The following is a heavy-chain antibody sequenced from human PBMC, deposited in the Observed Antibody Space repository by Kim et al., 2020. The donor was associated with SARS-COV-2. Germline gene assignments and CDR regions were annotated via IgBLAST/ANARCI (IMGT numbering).Heavy chain of an antibody. CDR1: GGSISSSSPY. J-gene: IGHJ3*01. V-gene: IGHV4-39*01. Sequence: SETLSLTCTVSGGSISSSSPYWVWVRQPPGKALEFIGYIYYSDGSTYLYPSLQSRVTMSLDTSKNQFSLRLSSVTAADTAVYYCTKPRAWVDTFDVWGQGTMVTVSS. CDR3: TKPRAWVDTFDV. CDR2: IYYSDGST. D-gene: IGHD7-27*01.